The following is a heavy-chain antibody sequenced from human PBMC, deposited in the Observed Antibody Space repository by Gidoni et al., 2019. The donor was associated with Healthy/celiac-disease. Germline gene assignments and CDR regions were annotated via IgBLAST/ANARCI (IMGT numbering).Heavy chain of an antibody. D-gene: IGHD2-15*01. V-gene: IGHV3-23*01. J-gene: IGHJ4*02. CDR1: GLPFSSHA. Sequence: EVQLLESGGGLVQPGGSLRLSCAASGLPFSSHAMSWGRQAPGKGLEWVSAISGSGGSTYYADSVKGRFTISRDNSKNTLYLQMNSLRAEDTAVYYCAKDQSCSGGSCYGDFDYWGQGTLVTVSS. CDR3: AKDQSCSGGSCYGDFDY. CDR2: ISGSGGST.